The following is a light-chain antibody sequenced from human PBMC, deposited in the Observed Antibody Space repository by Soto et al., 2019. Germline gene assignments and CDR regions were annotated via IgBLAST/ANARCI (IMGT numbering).Light chain of an antibody. J-gene: IGLJ2*01. CDR3: SSYTRSSTRV. Sequence: QSALTQPASVSGSPGQSITISCTGTSSDVGGYNYVSWYQQHPGKAPKLMIYEVSNRPSGVSNRFSGSKSGNTASLTISGLPADDEADYYCSSYTRSSTRVFGGGTKLTVL. CDR1: SSDVGGYNY. V-gene: IGLV2-14*01. CDR2: EVS.